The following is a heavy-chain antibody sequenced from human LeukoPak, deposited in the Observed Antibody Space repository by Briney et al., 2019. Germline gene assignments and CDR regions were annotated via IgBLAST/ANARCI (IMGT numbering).Heavy chain of an antibody. V-gene: IGHV3-11*04. Sequence: GGSLRLSCAASGFIFSDYYMTWVRQAPGKGLEWISYITTNGASTYYANSVKGRFTISRDNAQNSLFLQMNSLRAEDTAVYYCARDQRGAFDYWGQGTLVTVSS. J-gene: IGHJ4*02. CDR1: GFIFSDYY. CDR3: ARDQRGAFDY. D-gene: IGHD2-2*01. CDR2: ITTNGAST.